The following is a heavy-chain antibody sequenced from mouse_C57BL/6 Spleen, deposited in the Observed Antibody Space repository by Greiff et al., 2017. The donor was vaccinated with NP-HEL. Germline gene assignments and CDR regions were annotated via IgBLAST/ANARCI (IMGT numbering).Heavy chain of an antibody. CDR1: GFTFSDYG. CDR2: ISSGSSTI. CDR3: ARGSYYGKNFDY. Sequence: EVKLMESGGGLVKPGGSLKLSCAASGFTFSDYGMHWVRQAPEKGLEWVAYISSGSSTIYYAATVKGRFTISRDNAKNTLFLQMTSLRSEDTAMYYCARGSYYGKNFDYWGQGTTLTVSS. J-gene: IGHJ2*01. V-gene: IGHV5-17*01. D-gene: IGHD2-1*01.